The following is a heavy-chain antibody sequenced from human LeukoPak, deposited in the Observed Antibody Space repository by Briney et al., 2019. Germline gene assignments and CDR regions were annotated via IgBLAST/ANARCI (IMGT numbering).Heavy chain of an antibody. CDR1: GGSISLYY. J-gene: IGHJ4*02. D-gene: IGHD3-10*01. CDR2: IYYSGST. V-gene: IGHV4-59*01. CDR3: ARNHGSGNWHLDY. Sequence: SETLSLTCTVSGGSISLYYWSWIRQPPGKGLEWIGFIYYSGSTNYNPSLKSRVTMSVDMSKNQLSLRLTSMTAADTAVYFCARNHGSGNWHLDYWGQGTLVTVSS.